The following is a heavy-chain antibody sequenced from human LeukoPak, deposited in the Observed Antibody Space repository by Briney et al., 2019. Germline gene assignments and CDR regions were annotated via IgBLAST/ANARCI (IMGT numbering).Heavy chain of an antibody. Sequence: SVKVSCKASGGTFSSYAISWVRQAPGQGLEWMGGIIPIFGTANYAQKFQGRVTITADESTSTAYMELSSLRSEDTAVYYCASHAPEDIVVVVAATGRNWFDPWGQGTLVTVTS. D-gene: IGHD2-15*01. CDR1: GGTFSSYA. CDR2: IIPIFGTA. J-gene: IGHJ5*02. V-gene: IGHV1-69*13. CDR3: ASHAPEDIVVVVAATGRNWFDP.